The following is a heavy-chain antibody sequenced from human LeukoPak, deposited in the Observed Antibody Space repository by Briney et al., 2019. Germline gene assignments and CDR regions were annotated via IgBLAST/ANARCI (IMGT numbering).Heavy chain of an antibody. CDR1: GGSFSGYY. D-gene: IGHD2-2*01. J-gene: IGHJ4*02. CDR2: TNHSGST. V-gene: IGHV4-34*01. CDR3: ARFQVVPAAMVDY. Sequence: SETLSLTCAVYGGSFSGYYWSWIRQPPGKGLEWIGETNHSGSTNYNPSLKSRVTISVDTSKNQFSLKLSSVTAADTAVYYCARFQVVPAAMVDYWGQGTLVTVSS.